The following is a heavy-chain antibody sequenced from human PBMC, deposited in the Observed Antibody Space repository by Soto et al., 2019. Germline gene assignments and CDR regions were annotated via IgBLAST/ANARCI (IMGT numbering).Heavy chain of an antibody. Sequence: ASVNVSCKASGYTFTSYAMHWVRQAPGQRLEWMGWINAGNGNTKYSQKFQGRVTITRDTSASTAYMELSSLRSEDTAVYYCARVRVPLGYCSSTSCYAGWFDPWGQGTLVTVSS. CDR3: ARVRVPLGYCSSTSCYAGWFDP. CDR2: INAGNGNT. CDR1: GYTFTSYA. J-gene: IGHJ5*02. D-gene: IGHD2-2*01. V-gene: IGHV1-3*01.